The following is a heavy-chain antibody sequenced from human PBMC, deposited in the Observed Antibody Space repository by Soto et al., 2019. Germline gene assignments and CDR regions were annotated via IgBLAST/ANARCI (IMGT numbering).Heavy chain of an antibody. J-gene: IGHJ4*02. CDR3: AKDRGSSWYY. CDR1: VFTFSSYA. CDR2: ISGSGGST. V-gene: IGHV3-23*01. Sequence: GEALRLSCAASVFTFSSYAMSWVRQAPGKGLEWVSAISGSGGSTRCGDSGKGRFTISRDNSKNTLYLQMNSLRAEDTAVYYCAKDRGSSWYYWGQGTLVSVSS. D-gene: IGHD6-13*01.